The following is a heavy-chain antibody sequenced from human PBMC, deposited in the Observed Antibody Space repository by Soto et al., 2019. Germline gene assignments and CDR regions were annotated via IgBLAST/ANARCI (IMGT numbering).Heavy chain of an antibody. CDR3: AKGIEAVADFFDY. CDR1: GFTFNNYG. Sequence: GGSLRLSCAASGFTFNNYGMHWVRQAPGKGLERVSAISGSGGSTYYADSVRGRLTISRDNSKNTLYLQMNSLRAEDTAVYYCAKGIEAVADFFDYWGQGTLVTVSS. CDR2: ISGSGGST. D-gene: IGHD6-19*01. J-gene: IGHJ4*02. V-gene: IGHV3-23*01.